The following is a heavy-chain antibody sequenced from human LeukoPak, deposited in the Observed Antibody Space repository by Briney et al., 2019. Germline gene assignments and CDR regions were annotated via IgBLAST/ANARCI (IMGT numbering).Heavy chain of an antibody. CDR1: DGSITSSSDS. J-gene: IGHJ4*02. V-gene: IGHV4-39*07. D-gene: IGHD2-2*01. CDR2: IHYSGTT. Sequence: KPSETLSLTCTVSDGSITSSSDSWGWIRQPPGKGLEWIGSIHYSGTTYYNPSLKSRGTISIGASKNQLSLRLTFVSAADTAVYYCARDPGVVGGYFDYWGQGTLVTVSS. CDR3: ARDPGVVGGYFDY.